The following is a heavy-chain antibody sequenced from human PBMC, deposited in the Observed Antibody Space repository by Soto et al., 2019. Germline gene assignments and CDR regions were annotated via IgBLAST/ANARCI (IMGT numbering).Heavy chain of an antibody. J-gene: IGHJ2*01. V-gene: IGHV1-69*06. D-gene: IGHD6-6*01. CDR1: GGTFSSYA. CDR3: ARAHSSSSVISVAFDL. CDR2: IIPIFGTA. Sequence: GASVKVSCKASGGTFSSYAISWVRQAPGQGLEWMGGIIPIFGTANCAQKFQGRVTITADKSTSTAYMELSSLRSEDTAVYYCARAHSSSSVISVAFDLWGRGTLVTVS.